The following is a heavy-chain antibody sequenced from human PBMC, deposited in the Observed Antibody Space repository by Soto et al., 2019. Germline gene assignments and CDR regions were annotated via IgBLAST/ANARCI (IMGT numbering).Heavy chain of an antibody. D-gene: IGHD3-9*01. CDR1: RFTFSNFA. Sequence: EVQLLESGGGLVQPGGSLRLPCAASRFTFSNFAMSWVRQAPGKGLEWVSTITGTSANTYYTDSVKGRFAISRDNSQNTLYLQMNSLTTEDTAVYYCAKGGATSGLLTHDYWGQGTLVTVSS. J-gene: IGHJ4*02. CDR3: AKGGATSGLLTHDY. V-gene: IGHV3-23*01. CDR2: ITGTSANT.